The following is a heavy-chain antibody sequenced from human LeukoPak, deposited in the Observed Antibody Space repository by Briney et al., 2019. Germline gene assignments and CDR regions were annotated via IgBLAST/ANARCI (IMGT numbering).Heavy chain of an antibody. J-gene: IGHJ5*02. V-gene: IGHV4-30-2*01. CDR1: GGSIYGSGWH. D-gene: IGHD2-21*02. CDR2: IYHNGGT. CDR3: ARGPIGGVVLGTALGYFDP. Sequence: SETLSLTCSVSGGSIYGSGWHWSWLRQPPGKGLEWIGYIYHNGGTYISPPLTSRVSISVDRFNNQFFLYLNYATDADTAVYYCARGPIGGVVLGTALGYFDPWGQGTLVTVSS.